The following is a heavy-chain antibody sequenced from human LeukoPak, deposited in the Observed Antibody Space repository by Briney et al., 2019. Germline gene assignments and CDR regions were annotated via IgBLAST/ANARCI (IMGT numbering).Heavy chain of an antibody. CDR3: AKATIEQWLVKVDSFDS. Sequence: GGSLRLSCAASGFTFTTYAMSWVRQAPGKGLEWVSSTVKGRFTISRDNSKNTLYLQMNSLRAEDTAIYYCAKATIEQWLVKVDSFDSWGQGTLVTVSS. J-gene: IGHJ4*02. V-gene: IGHV3-23*01. D-gene: IGHD6-19*01. CDR1: GFTFTTYA. CDR2: T.